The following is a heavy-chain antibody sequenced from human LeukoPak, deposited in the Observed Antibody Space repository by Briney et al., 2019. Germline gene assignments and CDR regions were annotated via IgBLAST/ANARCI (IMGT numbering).Heavy chain of an antibody. CDR1: GGTFSSYA. J-gene: IGHJ1*01. Sequence: SSVKVSCKASGGTFSSYAISWVRQAPGQGLEWMGGIIPIFGTANYAQKFQGRVTITADESTSTAYMELSSLRSEDTAVYYCASKTTVTTSRAEYFQHWGQGTLVTVSS. CDR2: IIPIFGTA. CDR3: ASKTTVTTSRAEYFQH. D-gene: IGHD4-17*01. V-gene: IGHV1-69*01.